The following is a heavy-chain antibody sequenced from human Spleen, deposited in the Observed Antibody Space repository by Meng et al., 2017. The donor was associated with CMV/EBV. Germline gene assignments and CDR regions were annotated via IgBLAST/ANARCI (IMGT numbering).Heavy chain of an antibody. Sequence: GESLKISCAASGFTFIDYYMNWIRQAPGKGLEWVSYINPSGTAMYYADSVKGRFTLSRDNAKNSLYLQLTSLRAEDTAVYYCAREGPAASYGMDVWGQGTTVTVSS. V-gene: IGHV3-11*04. CDR1: GFTFIDYY. D-gene: IGHD2-2*01. CDR3: AREGPAASYGMDV. CDR2: INPSGTAM. J-gene: IGHJ6*02.